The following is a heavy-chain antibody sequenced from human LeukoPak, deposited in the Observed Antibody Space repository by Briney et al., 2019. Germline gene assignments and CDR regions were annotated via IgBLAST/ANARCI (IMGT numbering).Heavy chain of an antibody. CDR2: IRYDGSNK. J-gene: IGHJ4*02. CDR3: AKVGYSGYDYFDY. D-gene: IGHD5-12*01. Sequence: PGGSLRLSCAASGFTFSDYGMHWVRQAPGKGLEWVAFIRYDGSNKYHADSVKGRFTISRDNSKNMLYLQMNSLRPEDTAVYYCAKVGYSGYDYFDYWGQGTLVTVSS. CDR1: GFTFSDYG. V-gene: IGHV3-30*02.